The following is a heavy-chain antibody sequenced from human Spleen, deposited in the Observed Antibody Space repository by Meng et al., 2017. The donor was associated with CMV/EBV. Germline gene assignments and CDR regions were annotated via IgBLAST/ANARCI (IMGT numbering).Heavy chain of an antibody. Sequence: ASVKVSCKASGYTFNSYGFNWVRQAPGQGLEWMGWINPNGGGTNYAQKFQGRVTMTRDTSINTAYVELTSLTSDDTALYYCARSHSPHSGSSYFDYWGQGPLVTVSS. J-gene: IGHJ4*02. CDR3: ARSHSPHSGSSYFDY. CDR2: INPNGGGT. D-gene: IGHD6-13*01. V-gene: IGHV1-2*02. CDR1: GYTFNSYG.